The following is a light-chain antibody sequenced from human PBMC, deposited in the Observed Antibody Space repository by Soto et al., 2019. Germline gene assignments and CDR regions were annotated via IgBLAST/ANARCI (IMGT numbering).Light chain of an antibody. CDR3: MQGTHWPIP. CDR1: QILVHSDGIAY. CDR2: KVS. Sequence: DVLMTQYPLSLPLTLGHPASISCMSNQILVHSDGIAYFSWFQQRPGRSPRRLIYKVSNRDSGVPARFSGSGSGTDFALKISRVEAEDVGVYYCMQGTHWPIPFAQVTRLEVK. J-gene: IGKJ5*01. V-gene: IGKV2-30*02.